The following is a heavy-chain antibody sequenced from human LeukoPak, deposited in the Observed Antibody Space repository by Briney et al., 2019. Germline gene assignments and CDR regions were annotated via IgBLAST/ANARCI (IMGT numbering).Heavy chain of an antibody. CDR2: IYYSGST. V-gene: IGHV4-30-4*02. D-gene: IGHD6-19*01. Sequence: SETLSLTCTVSGGSISSGDYYWSWIRQPPGKGLEWIGYIYYSGSTYYNPSLKSRVTISVDTSKNQFSLKLSSVTAADTAVYYCARFLGSGWQTFDYWGQGTLVTVSS. CDR1: GGSISSGDYY. J-gene: IGHJ4*02. CDR3: ARFLGSGWQTFDY.